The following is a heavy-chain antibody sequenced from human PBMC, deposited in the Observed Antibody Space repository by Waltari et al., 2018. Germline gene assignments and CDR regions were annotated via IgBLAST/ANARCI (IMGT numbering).Heavy chain of an antibody. V-gene: IGHV1-2*02. D-gene: IGHD7-27*01. J-gene: IGHJ4*02. CDR2: MNPANGGT. CDR1: GNTLTGYY. Sequence: VQLVQSGAEVKNPGASVRISCKISGNTLTGYYLHWVRQAPGQGLEFLGCMNPANGGTRNTQKFQARVALTRATSIETSYMELSRLTSEDTAIYFCALLPNFNEYLFDFWGQGTLVTVSS. CDR3: ALLPNFNEYLFDF.